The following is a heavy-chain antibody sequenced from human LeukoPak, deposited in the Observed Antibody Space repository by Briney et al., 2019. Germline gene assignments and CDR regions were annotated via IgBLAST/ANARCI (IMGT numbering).Heavy chain of an antibody. J-gene: IGHJ3*02. V-gene: IGHV3-48*04. CDR3: ARTARYETVAFDI. D-gene: IGHD6-25*01. CDR1: GFSLSSYS. CDR2: IHSSGGII. Sequence: PGGSLRLSCVASGFSLSSYSMNWVRQAPGKGLEWISFIHSSGGIIFYAESVKGRFTISRDNAKNSLYLQMNSLRAEDTAVYYCARTARYETVAFDIWGQGTMVTVSS.